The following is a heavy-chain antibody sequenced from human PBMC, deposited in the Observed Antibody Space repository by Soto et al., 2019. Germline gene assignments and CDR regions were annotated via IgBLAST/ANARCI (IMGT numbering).Heavy chain of an antibody. Sequence: TPETLSLTCTVSGGSIRSYYWSWIRQPPGKGLEWIGYIYYSGSTNYNPSLKSRVTISVDTSKNQFSLKLSSVTAADTAVYYCARGIVPHGWFDPWGQGTLVNV. CDR1: GGSIRSYY. CDR2: IYYSGST. J-gene: IGHJ5*02. D-gene: IGHD1-26*01. V-gene: IGHV4-59*01. CDR3: ARGIVPHGWFDP.